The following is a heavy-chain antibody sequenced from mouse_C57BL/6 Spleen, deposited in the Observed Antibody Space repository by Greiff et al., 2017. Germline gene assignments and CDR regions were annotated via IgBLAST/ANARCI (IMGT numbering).Heavy chain of an antibody. CDR2: IRSKSNNYAT. D-gene: IGHD4-1*01. CDR1: GFSFNTYA. J-gene: IGHJ2*01. V-gene: IGHV10-1*01. CDR3: VREVGREDYFDY. Sequence: EVMLVESGGGLVQPKGSLKLSCAASGFSFNTYAMNWVRQAPGKGLEWVARIRSKSNNYATYYADSVKDRFTISRDDSESMLYLQMNNLKTEDTAMYYCVREVGREDYFDYWGQGTTLTVSS.